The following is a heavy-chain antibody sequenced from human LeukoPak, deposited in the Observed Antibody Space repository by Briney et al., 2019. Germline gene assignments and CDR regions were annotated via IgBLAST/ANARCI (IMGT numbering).Heavy chain of an antibody. CDR1: GGSFSGYY. Sequence: SETLPLTCAVYGGSFSGYYWSWIRQPPGKGLEWIGEINHSGSTNYNPSLKSRVTISVDTSKNQFSLKLSSVTAADTAVYYCARTYYDFWSGYLYYFDYWGQGTLVTVSS. J-gene: IGHJ4*02. D-gene: IGHD3-3*01. CDR3: ARTYYDFWSGYLYYFDY. CDR2: INHSGST. V-gene: IGHV4-34*01.